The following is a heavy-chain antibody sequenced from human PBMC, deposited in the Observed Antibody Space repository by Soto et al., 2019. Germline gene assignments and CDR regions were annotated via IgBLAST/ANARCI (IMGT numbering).Heavy chain of an antibody. Sequence: QVQLVQSGAEVKKPGASVKVSCKASGYTFTSYGISWVRQAPGQGLEWMGWISAYNGNTNYAQKLQGRVTKTTDTSTSTAYMELRSLRSDDTAVYYCARDLSIAVAGTNWFDPWGQGTLVTVSS. V-gene: IGHV1-18*01. J-gene: IGHJ5*02. D-gene: IGHD6-19*01. CDR1: GYTFTSYG. CDR2: ISAYNGNT. CDR3: ARDLSIAVAGTNWFDP.